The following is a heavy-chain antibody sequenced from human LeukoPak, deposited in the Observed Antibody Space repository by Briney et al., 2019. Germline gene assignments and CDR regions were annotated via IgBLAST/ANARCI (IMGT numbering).Heavy chain of an antibody. CDR2: INHSGNA. CDR3: ARTILVVPTSYFYFYHMDV. CDR1: GGSFSDYH. Sequence: SETLSLACDISGGSFSDYHWTWIRQPPGKGLEWIGEINHSGNANYNPSLKSRVTISVDTSKNQFSLSLSSVTAADAAVYYCARTILVVPTSYFYFYHMDVWGEGTTVTVSS. J-gene: IGHJ6*03. V-gene: IGHV4-34*01. D-gene: IGHD2-2*01.